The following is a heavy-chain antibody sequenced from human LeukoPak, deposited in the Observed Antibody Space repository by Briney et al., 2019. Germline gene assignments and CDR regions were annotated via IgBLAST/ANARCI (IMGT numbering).Heavy chain of an antibody. J-gene: IGHJ4*02. CDR3: VTGHYGGYG. Sequence: GGSLRLSCAASGFTFSRFWKNWVRQSPGKGLEWVANIKEDGSERYYGDSVRGRFTISRDNTKNSLFLQMSSLKAGDTGIYYWVTGHYGGYGRGQGTLVTVSS. CDR1: GFTFSRFW. CDR2: IKEDGSER. D-gene: IGHD4-17*01. V-gene: IGHV3-7*03.